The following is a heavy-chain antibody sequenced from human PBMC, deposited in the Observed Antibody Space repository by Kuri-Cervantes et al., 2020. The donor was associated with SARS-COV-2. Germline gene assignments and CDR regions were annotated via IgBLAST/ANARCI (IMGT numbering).Heavy chain of an antibody. CDR1: GYTLTELS. J-gene: IGHJ2*01. CDR2: FDPEDGET. CDR3: ATTPIDYGDYQRYFDP. Sequence: ASVKVSCKVSGYTLTELSMHWVRQAPGKGLEWMGGFDPEDGETIYAQKFQGRVTMTEDTSTDTAYMELSSLRSEDTAVYYCATTPIDYGDYQRYFDPWGRGTLVTVSS. D-gene: IGHD4-17*01. V-gene: IGHV1-24*01.